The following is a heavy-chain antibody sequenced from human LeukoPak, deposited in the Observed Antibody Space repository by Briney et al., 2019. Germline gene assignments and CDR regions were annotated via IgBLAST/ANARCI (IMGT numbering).Heavy chain of an antibody. CDR2: IYCTGST. CDR3: TSNGAFYSDTSPNDY. CDR1: GDSLSSSNYY. D-gene: IGHD3-22*01. Sequence: PSETLSLTCTVSGDSLSSSNYYWGWIRQPPGKGLEWIGNIYCTGSTFYNPSLKSRVTISVDTSKNQFSLKLSSVTAADTAVYYCTSNGAFYSDTSPNDYWGQGTLVTVSS. V-gene: IGHV4-39*07. J-gene: IGHJ4*02.